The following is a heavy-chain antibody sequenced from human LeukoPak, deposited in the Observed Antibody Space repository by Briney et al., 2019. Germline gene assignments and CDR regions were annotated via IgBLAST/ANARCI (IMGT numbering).Heavy chain of an antibody. V-gene: IGHV3-30*18. Sequence: GGSLRLSCAASGFTFSSYGMHWVRQAPGKGLEWVAVILYDRSNKYYADSVRGRFTISRDNSKNTLYLQMNSLRAEDTAVYYCAKVGLDSSGWFLYYFDYWGQGTLVTVSS. D-gene: IGHD6-19*01. CDR3: AKVGLDSSGWFLYYFDY. CDR1: GFTFSSYG. CDR2: ILYDRSNK. J-gene: IGHJ4*02.